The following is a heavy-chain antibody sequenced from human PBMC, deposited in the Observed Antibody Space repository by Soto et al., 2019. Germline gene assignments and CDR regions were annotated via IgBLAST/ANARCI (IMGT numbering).Heavy chain of an antibody. Sequence: PGGSLRLCCAASGFTFNNYGIHWVRQAPGKGLEWVAVIWYDGSNENYADSVKGRFTSSRDNSKNTLYLQMNSLRAEDTAVYYCATDSGTSDYWGQGTLVTVSS. V-gene: IGHV3-33*01. D-gene: IGHD1-1*01. J-gene: IGHJ4*02. CDR2: IWYDGSNE. CDR1: GFTFNNYG. CDR3: ATDSGTSDY.